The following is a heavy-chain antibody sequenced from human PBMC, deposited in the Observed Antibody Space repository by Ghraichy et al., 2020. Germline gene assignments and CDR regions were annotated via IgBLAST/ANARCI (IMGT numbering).Heavy chain of an antibody. CDR3: AREGLAVAGFDY. J-gene: IGHJ4*02. CDR2: IDWDDDK. Sequence: SGPTLVKPTQTLTLTCTFSGFSLSTSGMRVSWIRQPPGKALEWLARIDWDDDKFYSTSLKTRLTISKDTSKNQVVLTMTNMDPVDTATYYCAREGLAVAGFDYWGQGTLVTVSS. D-gene: IGHD6-19*01. CDR1: GFSLSTSGMR. V-gene: IGHV2-70*04.